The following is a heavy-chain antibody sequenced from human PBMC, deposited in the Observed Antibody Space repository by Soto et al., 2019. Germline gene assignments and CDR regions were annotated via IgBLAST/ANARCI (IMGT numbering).Heavy chain of an antibody. V-gene: IGHV3-33*01. CDR1: GLTFRTYL. J-gene: IGHJ4*02. D-gene: IGHD3-22*01. Sequence: AGGSLRLSCAASGLTFRTYLMHWVRQAPGKGLEWVALIWFDGRNDYYADSVKGRFTISRDNSENTLYLQMNSLRVEDTAMYYCARDSYYDGGDNVPPDYWSQGTLVTVSS. CDR2: IWFDGRND. CDR3: ARDSYYDGGDNVPPDY.